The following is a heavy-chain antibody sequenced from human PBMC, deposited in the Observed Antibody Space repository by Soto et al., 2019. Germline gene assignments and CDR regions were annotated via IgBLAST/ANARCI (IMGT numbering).Heavy chain of an antibody. J-gene: IGHJ4*02. Sequence: EVQLVESGGGLVQPGRSLRLSCAASGFTFDDYAMHWVRQAPGKGLEWVSGISWNSGSIGYADSVKGRVTISRDNAKHSLYLQMNRLRAEDTALYYCAKGGGGWYEQPGDYWGQGTLVTVSS. CDR3: AKGGGGWYEQPGDY. V-gene: IGHV3-9*01. CDR1: GFTFDDYA. CDR2: ISWNSGSI. D-gene: IGHD6-19*01.